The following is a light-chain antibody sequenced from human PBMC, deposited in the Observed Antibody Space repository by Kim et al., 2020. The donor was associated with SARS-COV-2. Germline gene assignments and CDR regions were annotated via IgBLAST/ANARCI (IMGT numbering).Light chain of an antibody. V-gene: IGLV2-14*03. CDR3: SSYTSSSKVI. Sequence: GQSITSSCAGTSRDVGGFDSVSWYQQHPGKAPKLLIYDVAKRPSGVSSRFSAFKSGDTASLIISGLQAEDEANYYCSSYTSSSKVIFGGGTQLTVL. CDR1: SRDVGGFDS. J-gene: IGLJ2*01. CDR2: DVA.